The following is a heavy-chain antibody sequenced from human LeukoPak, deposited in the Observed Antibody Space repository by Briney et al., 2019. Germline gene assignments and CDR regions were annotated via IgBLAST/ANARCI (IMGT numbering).Heavy chain of an antibody. CDR2: FDPEDGET. V-gene: IGHV1-24*01. CDR1: GYTLTELS. D-gene: IGHD1/OR15-1a*01. Sequence: GASVNVSCKVSGYTLTELSMHWGRQAPGRGLEWVGGFDPEDGETIYAQKFQGRVTMTEDTSTDTAYMELSSLRSEDTAVYYCATSSKNWNIQWDYWGQGTLVTVSS. CDR3: ATSSKNWNIQWDY. J-gene: IGHJ4*02.